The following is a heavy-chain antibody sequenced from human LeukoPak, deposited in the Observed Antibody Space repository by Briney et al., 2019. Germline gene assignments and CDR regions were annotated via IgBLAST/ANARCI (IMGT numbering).Heavy chain of an antibody. J-gene: IGHJ3*02. Sequence: PGGSLRLSCAASGFTFSSSGMHWVRQAPGKGLEWVAFIDYDGRNAFYADSVKGRFTISRDNSKNTLYLQMSSLRSEDTAVYYCATRSWSGSIYDAFDIWGQGTMVTVSS. CDR2: IDYDGRNA. V-gene: IGHV3-30*02. CDR1: GFTFSSSG. CDR3: ATRSWSGSIYDAFDI. D-gene: IGHD3-10*01.